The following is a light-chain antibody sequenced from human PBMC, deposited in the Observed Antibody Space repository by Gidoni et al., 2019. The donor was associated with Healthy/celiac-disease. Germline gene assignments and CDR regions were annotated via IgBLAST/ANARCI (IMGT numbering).Light chain of an antibody. CDR3: QQHNSYPPFT. CDR2: AAS. J-gene: IGKJ3*01. Sequence: DIQLTQSPSLLSASVGDRVTTTCRASQGISSKSAWYQQKPGTAPKLLIYAASTMQSGVPSWCSGSGSGTEFTLTISSLQPEDFATYYCQQHNSYPPFTFGPGTKVDIK. V-gene: IGKV1-9*01. CDR1: QGISSK.